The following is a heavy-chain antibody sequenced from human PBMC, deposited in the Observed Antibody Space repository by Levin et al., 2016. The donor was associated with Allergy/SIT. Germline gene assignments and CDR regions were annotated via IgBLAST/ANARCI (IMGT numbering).Heavy chain of an antibody. Sequence: WVRQAPGQGLEWMGWISAYNGNTNYAQKLQGRVTMTTDTSTSTAYMELRSLRSDDTAVYYCARARDGQWLVGYYMDVWGKGTTVTVSS. CDR2: ISAYNGNT. V-gene: IGHV1-18*01. D-gene: IGHD6-19*01. CDR3: ARARDGQWLVGYYMDV. J-gene: IGHJ6*03.